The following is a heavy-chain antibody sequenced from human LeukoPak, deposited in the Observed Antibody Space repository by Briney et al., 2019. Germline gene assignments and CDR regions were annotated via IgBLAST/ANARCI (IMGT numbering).Heavy chain of an antibody. CDR3: ARGYSSLDP. Sequence: GGSLRLSCAASGFTFSSXXXXXVRQAPGKGLEWVSGISSTGGSTYYADSVKGRFTISRDNSKNTLYLHMNSLTAEDTAVYYCARGYSSLDPWGQGTLVTVSS. D-gene: IGHD6-19*01. V-gene: IGHV3-23*01. CDR1: GFTFSSXX. J-gene: IGHJ5*02. CDR2: ISSTGGST.